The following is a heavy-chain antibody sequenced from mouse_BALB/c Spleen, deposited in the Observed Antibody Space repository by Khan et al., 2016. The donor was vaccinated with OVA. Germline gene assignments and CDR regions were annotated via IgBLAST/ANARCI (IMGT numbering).Heavy chain of an antibody. D-gene: IGHD2-2*01. V-gene: IGHV5-9-3*01. Sequence: EVELVESGGGLVKPGGSLKLSCSASGFTFSSYALSWVRQTPEKRLEWVATISSGGHYTFYMASVKGRFAISRDNAKNTLYLQMSSLRSEDTAMYYCARSLVDYHAMDYWGQGTSVTVSS. CDR1: GFTFSSYA. J-gene: IGHJ4*01. CDR3: ARSLVDYHAMDY. CDR2: ISSGGHYT.